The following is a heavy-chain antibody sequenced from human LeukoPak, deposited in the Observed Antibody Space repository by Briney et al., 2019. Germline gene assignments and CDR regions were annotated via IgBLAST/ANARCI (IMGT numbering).Heavy chain of an antibody. J-gene: IGHJ4*02. D-gene: IGHD5-24*01. V-gene: IGHV3-30*02. CDR3: AKDREVHLQFADPDY. Sequence: GGSLRLSCAASGFTFSNYGIHWVRQDPGKGLECVAFIRYDGSSEYYADSVKGRFTISRDNPKNTLYLGMNSLATEDTALYYCAKDREVHLQFADPDYWGQGTLVTVSS. CDR1: GFTFSNYG. CDR2: IRYDGSSE.